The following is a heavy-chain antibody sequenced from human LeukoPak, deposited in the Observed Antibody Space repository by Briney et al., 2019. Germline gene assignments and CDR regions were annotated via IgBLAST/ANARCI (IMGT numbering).Heavy chain of an antibody. CDR3: ARVNPPVATFDY. Sequence: SETLSLTCNVSGYSISSTFYGAWVRQPPGKGLEWIATISHSTTTYYTPSLKSRLTMSMDTSKNQFSLKLRSVTVVDTAVYYCARVNPPVATFDYWGQGTLVSVSS. J-gene: IGHJ4*02. CDR2: ISHSTTT. CDR1: GYSISSTFY. V-gene: IGHV4-38-2*02. D-gene: IGHD2-21*01.